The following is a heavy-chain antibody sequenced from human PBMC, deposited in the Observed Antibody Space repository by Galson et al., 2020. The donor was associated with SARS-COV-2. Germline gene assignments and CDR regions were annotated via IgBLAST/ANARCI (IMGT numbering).Heavy chain of an antibody. V-gene: IGHV1-69*10. D-gene: IGHD1-26*01. CDR2: ITPLLGLV. CDR3: ARDSGGATGFLDY. J-gene: IGHJ4*02. Sequence: SVKVSCKASGGIFNSYAISWVRQAPGQGLEWVGGITPLLGLVDYAQKFQGRVTITADKSTTTAYMELTILKSEDTAVYYCARDSGGATGFLDYWGQGTLVTVSS. CDR1: GGIFNSYA.